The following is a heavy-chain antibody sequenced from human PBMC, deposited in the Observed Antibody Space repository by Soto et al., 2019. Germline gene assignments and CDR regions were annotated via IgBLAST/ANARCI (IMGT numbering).Heavy chain of an antibody. CDR3: ARGIYSKVGATIWFDP. J-gene: IGHJ5*02. D-gene: IGHD1-26*01. CDR1: GCSIHSYH. Sequence: SETLSLTFTFYGCSIHSYHWSWIQQSAGNGLEWIGRIYTSGSTNYNPSLKSRVTMSVDTSKNRFSLKLSSVTAADTAVYYCARGIYSKVGATIWFDPWGQGTLVTVS. V-gene: IGHV4-4*07. CDR2: IYTSGST.